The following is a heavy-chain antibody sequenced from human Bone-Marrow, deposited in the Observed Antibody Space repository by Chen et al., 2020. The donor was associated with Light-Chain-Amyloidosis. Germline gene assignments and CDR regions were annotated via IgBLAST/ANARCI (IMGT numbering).Heavy chain of an antibody. J-gene: IGHJ4*02. CDR2: INPLVGVI. V-gene: IGHV1-69*04. CDR3: ARPYGSGNYVNLGFDY. CDR1: GGPFGNYA. Sequence: QVQLVQSGAEVKKPGSSVKVSCKTSGGPFGNYAISWVRQAPGQGLEWMARINPLVGVINYAQKFQGRVTLNADESTSTVYMELSSLTSGDTAVYYCARPYGSGNYVNLGFDYWGQGTLVTVSS. D-gene: IGHD3-10*01.